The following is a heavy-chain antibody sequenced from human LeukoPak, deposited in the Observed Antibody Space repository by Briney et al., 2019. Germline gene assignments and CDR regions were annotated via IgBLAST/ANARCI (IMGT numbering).Heavy chain of an antibody. CDR1: GFTFSNYA. CDR2: ITENGDDT. D-gene: IGHD3-10*01. CDR3: TRAPGNYFDS. V-gene: IGHV3-23*01. J-gene: IGHJ4*02. Sequence: GGSLRLSCAASGFTFSNYAMRWARQAPGKGLEWVSTITENGDDTYYADSVKGRFTISRDNSKYSLYLQLDSLRAEDTAIYYCTRAPGNYFDSWGQGTLVTVSS.